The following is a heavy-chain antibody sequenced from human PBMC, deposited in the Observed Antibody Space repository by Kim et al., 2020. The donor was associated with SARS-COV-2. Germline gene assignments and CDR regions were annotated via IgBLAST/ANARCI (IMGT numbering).Heavy chain of an antibody. CDR3: AKDIGYYDSSASWAFDI. CDR2: ISWNSGSI. Sequence: GGSLRLSCAASGFTFDDYAMHWVRQAPGKGLEWVSGISWNSGSIGYADSVKGRFTISRDNAKNSLYLQMNSLRAEDTALYYCAKDIGYYDSSASWAFDIWGQGTMVTVSS. D-gene: IGHD3-22*01. J-gene: IGHJ3*02. V-gene: IGHV3-9*01. CDR1: GFTFDDYA.